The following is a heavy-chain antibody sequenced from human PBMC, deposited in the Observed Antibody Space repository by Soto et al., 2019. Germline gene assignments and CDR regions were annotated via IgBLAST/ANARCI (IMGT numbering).Heavy chain of an antibody. Sequence: QVQLVESGGGVVQPGRSLRLSCAASGFTFSSYGMQWVRQAPGKGLEWVAVISYDGSNKYYADSAKGRFTISRDNSKNTLYLQMNSLRAEDTAVYYCAKDIGQWVVVAGRGPYWGQGTLVTVSS. D-gene: IGHD6-19*01. V-gene: IGHV3-30*18. CDR3: AKDIGQWVVVAGRGPY. J-gene: IGHJ4*02. CDR2: ISYDGSNK. CDR1: GFTFSSYG.